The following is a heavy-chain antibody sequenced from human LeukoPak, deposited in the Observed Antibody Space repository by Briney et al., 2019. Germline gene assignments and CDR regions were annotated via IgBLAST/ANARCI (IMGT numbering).Heavy chain of an antibody. CDR2: ISGSGGST. J-gene: IGHJ6*02. CDR1: GFTFSSNS. CDR3: ARDSHGMDV. V-gene: IGHV3-23*01. Sequence: GGSLRLSCAASGFTFSSNSMNWVRQAPGKGLEWVSSISGSGGSTYYADSVKGRFTISRENSKNTLYLQMNSLRAEDTAVYYCARDSHGMDVWGQGTTVTVSS.